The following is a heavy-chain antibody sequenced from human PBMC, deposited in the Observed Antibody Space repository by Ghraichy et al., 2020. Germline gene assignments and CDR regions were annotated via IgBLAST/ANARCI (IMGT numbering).Heavy chain of an antibody. CDR2: IRSRPYGGAI. Sequence: GGSLRLSCAASGFNLGEHALSWVRQAPGKGLEWISLIRSRPYGGAIQYAASVKGRFTISRDDSKNIGYLYMDILKTDDTAMYYCSTLGSITRVGGVINPEAYWGQGTLATVSS. V-gene: IGHV3-49*04. CDR1: GFNLGEHA. D-gene: IGHD3-10*01. J-gene: IGHJ4*02. CDR3: STLGSITRVGGVINPEAY.